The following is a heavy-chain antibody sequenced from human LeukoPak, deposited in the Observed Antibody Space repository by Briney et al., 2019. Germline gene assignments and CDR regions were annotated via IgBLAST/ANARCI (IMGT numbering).Heavy chain of an antibody. Sequence: ASVKVSCKASGGTFSSYAIIWVRQAPGQGLEWMGRIIPILGIANYAQKFQGRVTITADKSTSTAYMELSSLRSEDTAVYYCARESTTGSWFDPWGQGTLVTVSS. CDR1: GGTFSSYA. CDR3: ARESTTGSWFDP. J-gene: IGHJ5*02. CDR2: IIPILGIA. V-gene: IGHV1-69*04. D-gene: IGHD5/OR15-5a*01.